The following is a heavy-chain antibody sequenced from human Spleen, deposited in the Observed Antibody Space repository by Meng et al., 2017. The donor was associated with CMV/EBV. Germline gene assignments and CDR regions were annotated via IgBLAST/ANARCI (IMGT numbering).Heavy chain of an antibody. D-gene: IGHD2-2*01. J-gene: IGHJ4*02. Sequence: GESLKISCEVSGLIFRNAWMTWVRQVPGKGLEWVSAISGSGGSTYYADSVKGRFTISRDNSKNTLYLQMNSLRAEDTAVYYCAKGGGYCSSTSCYVDYWGQGTLVTVSS. CDR1: GLIFRNAW. V-gene: IGHV3-23*01. CDR3: AKGGGYCSSTSCYVDY. CDR2: ISGSGGST.